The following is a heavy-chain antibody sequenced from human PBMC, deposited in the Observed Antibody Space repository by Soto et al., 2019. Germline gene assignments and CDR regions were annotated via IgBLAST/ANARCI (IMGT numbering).Heavy chain of an antibody. CDR2: IYYSGST. Sequence: SETLSLTCTVSGAPLNINNWSWIRQDPGKGLERIGYIYYSGSTTYNPSLTSRGTMSADTSKDQISLKLNSVTAADTDEYYCVRDAGGPYDHLGPGILITFSS. D-gene: IGHD2-15*01. CDR1: GAPLNINN. J-gene: IGHJ4*01. CDR3: VRDAGGPYDH. V-gene: IGHV4-59*01.